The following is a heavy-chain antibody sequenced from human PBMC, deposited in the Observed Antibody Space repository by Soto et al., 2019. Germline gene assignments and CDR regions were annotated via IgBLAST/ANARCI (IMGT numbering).Heavy chain of an antibody. CDR3: ARDSYHGSSGYYYEGGLDI. CDR2: ISAYNGNT. Sequence: ASVKVSCKASGYTFTSYGISWVRQAPGQGLEWMGWISAYNGNTNYAQKLQGRVTMTTDTSTSTAYMELRSLRSDDTAVYYCARDSYHGSSGYYYEGGLDIWGQGTMVTVSS. D-gene: IGHD3-22*01. CDR1: GYTFTSYG. V-gene: IGHV1-18*01. J-gene: IGHJ3*02.